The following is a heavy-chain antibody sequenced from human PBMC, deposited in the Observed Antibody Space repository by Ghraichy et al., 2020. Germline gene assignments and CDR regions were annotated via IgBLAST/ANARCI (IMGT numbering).Heavy chain of an antibody. Sequence: SETLSLTCTVSGGSISSYYWSWIRQPPGKGLEWIGYIYYSGSTNYNPSLKSRVTISVDTSKNQFSLKLSSVTAADTAVYYCATGHCSGGSCYSGGQHYGMDVWGQGTTVTVSS. J-gene: IGHJ6*02. CDR3: ATGHCSGGSCYSGGQHYGMDV. D-gene: IGHD2-15*01. V-gene: IGHV4-59*01. CDR2: IYYSGST. CDR1: GGSISSYY.